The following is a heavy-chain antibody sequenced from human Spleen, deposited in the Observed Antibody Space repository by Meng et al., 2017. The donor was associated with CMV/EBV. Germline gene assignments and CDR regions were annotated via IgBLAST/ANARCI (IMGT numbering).Heavy chain of an antibody. D-gene: IGHD2-2*01. V-gene: IGHV3-66*02. CDR2: FYRGGST. CDR3: ARDHCSSTSCYLNWFDP. CDR1: GFAASYNY. Sequence: GGSLRLSCAASGFAASYNYMSWVRQAPGKGLQWVSVFYRGGSTYYADSVKGRFTISSDNSKNTLYLQMNSLRAEDTAVYYCARDHCSSTSCYLNWFDPWGQGTLVTVSS. J-gene: IGHJ5*02.